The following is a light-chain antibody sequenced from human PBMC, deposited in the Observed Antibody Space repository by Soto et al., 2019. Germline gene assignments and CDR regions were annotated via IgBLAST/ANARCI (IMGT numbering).Light chain of an antibody. V-gene: IGKV3D-15*01. CDR3: QHYNNWPDT. J-gene: IGKJ5*01. CDR1: QSVSSSY. CDR2: GAS. Sequence: ETVLTQSPATLSVSPGERATLSCRASQSVSSSYLAWYQQKPGQAPRLLIYGASSRATGIPDRFSGSGSGTEFTLTISSLQSEDFAVYYCQHYNNWPDTFGQGTRLEI.